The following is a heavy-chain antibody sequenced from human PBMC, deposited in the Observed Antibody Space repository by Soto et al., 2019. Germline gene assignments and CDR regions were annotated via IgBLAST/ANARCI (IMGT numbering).Heavy chain of an antibody. CDR1: GGSFSGYY. D-gene: IGHD2-15*01. V-gene: IGHV4-34*01. CDR3: ARGRPAVVAAGTASAAFDI. Sequence: PSETLSLTCAVYGGSFSGYYWSWIRQPPGKGLEWIGEINHSGSTNYNPSLKSRVTISVDTSKNQFSLKLSSVTAADTAVYYCARGRPAVVAAGTASAAFDIWGQGIMVTVSS. CDR2: INHSGST. J-gene: IGHJ3*02.